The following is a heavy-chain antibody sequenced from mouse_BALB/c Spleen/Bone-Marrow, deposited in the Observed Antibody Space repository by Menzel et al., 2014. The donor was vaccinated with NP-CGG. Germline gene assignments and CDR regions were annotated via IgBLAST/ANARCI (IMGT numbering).Heavy chain of an antibody. V-gene: IGHV5-17*02. J-gene: IGHJ2*01. D-gene: IGHD2-13*01. CDR2: ISSGSSTF. Sequence: EVQLQQSGGGLGKPGGSRKLSCAASGFTFRSFGMHWVRQAPEKGMEWVAYISSGSSTFYYADKVKGRFTVYRDNPKNTLFLQMPGLRSEDTSMYCCAREGGAYAGFDYWGQGTPLPVSS. CDR1: GFTFRSFG. CDR3: AREGGAYAGFDY.